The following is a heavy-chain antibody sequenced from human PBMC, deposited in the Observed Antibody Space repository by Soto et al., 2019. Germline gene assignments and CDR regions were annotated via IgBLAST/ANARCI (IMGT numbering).Heavy chain of an antibody. Sequence: QVQLVQSGAEVKKPGASVKVSCKASGYTFTSYDINWVRQATGQGLEWMGWMNPNSGNTGYAQKFQGRVTMTRNTSISTAYMELSSLRSEDTAVYYCSRGGIVVVAATERMNDYLGQGTLVTVSS. J-gene: IGHJ4*02. CDR1: GYTFTSYD. CDR3: SRGGIVVVAATERMNDY. D-gene: IGHD2-15*01. V-gene: IGHV1-8*01. CDR2: MNPNSGNT.